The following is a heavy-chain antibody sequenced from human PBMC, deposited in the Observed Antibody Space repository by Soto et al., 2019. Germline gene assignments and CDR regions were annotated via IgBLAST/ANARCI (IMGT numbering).Heavy chain of an antibody. D-gene: IGHD3-3*01. CDR2: IKTKTQGATT. Sequence: EVQLVEAGGGLVKPGGSLRLSCTASGFSISSAWMNWVRQAPGKGLEWVGGIKTKTQGATTDYPAPVKGRFTISRDDSKYTFCLQMNSLKMEDTAVYYCTTGSVEGYWGQGTLVTVSS. CDR1: GFSISSAW. J-gene: IGHJ4*02. V-gene: IGHV3-15*07. CDR3: TTGSVEGY.